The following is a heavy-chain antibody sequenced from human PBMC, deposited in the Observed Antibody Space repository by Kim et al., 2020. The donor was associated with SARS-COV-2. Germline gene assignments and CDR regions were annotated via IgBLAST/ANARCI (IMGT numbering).Heavy chain of an antibody. J-gene: IGHJ6*03. Sequence: GGSLRLSCAASGFTFSSYGMHWVRQAPGKGLEWVAVIWLDGSNKYFADSVKGRFTISRDNSKNSLWLQMNSLRTEDTAVYYCGRGRGSYYYYMDVWGQGT. CDR1: GFTFSSYG. V-gene: IGHV3-33*01. CDR2: IWLDGSNK. CDR3: GRGRGSYYYYMDV.